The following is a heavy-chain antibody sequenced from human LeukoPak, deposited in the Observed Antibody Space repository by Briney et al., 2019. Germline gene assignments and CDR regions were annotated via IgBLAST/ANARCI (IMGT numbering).Heavy chain of an antibody. D-gene: IGHD3-22*01. Sequence: GGSLRLSCAASGFTFSSYGMSWVRQAPGKGLEWVSAISGSGGSTYYADSVKGRFTISRDNSKNTLYLQMNSLRSEDTAVYYCATDRGVYYDSSALDYWGQGTLVTVSS. CDR2: ISGSGGST. CDR3: ATDRGVYYDSSALDY. V-gene: IGHV3-23*01. CDR1: GFTFSSYG. J-gene: IGHJ4*02.